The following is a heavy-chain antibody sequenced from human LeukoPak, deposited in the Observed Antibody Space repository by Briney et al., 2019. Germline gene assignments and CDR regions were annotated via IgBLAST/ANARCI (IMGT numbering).Heavy chain of an antibody. CDR3: ARHKGNYYDFWSGYPRFDP. V-gene: IGHV4-39*01. J-gene: IGHJ5*02. D-gene: IGHD3-3*01. CDR1: GGSVSSSNYY. CDR2: IHYTGST. Sequence: SETLSLTCTVSGGSVSSSNYYWSWIRQPPGKGLEWIGSIHYTGSTYYNPSLKSRVTMSVDTSINQFSPKLSSVTAADTAVYYSARHKGNYYDFWSGYPRFDPWGQGILVTVSS.